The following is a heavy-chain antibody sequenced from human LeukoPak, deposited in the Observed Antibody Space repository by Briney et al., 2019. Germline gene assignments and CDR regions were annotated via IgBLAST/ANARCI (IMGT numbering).Heavy chain of an antibody. CDR1: GFAFRNHA. D-gene: IGHD3-22*01. CDR3: ARDTSLSAYYDSSGIV. J-gene: IGHJ4*02. Sequence: PGGSLRLSCVASGFAFRNHAMNWVRQAPGKGLEWVSAISGSGGSTYYADSVKGRFTISRDNSKNTLYLQMNSLRAEDTAVYYCARDTSLSAYYDSSGIVWGQGTLVTVSS. CDR2: ISGSGGST. V-gene: IGHV3-23*01.